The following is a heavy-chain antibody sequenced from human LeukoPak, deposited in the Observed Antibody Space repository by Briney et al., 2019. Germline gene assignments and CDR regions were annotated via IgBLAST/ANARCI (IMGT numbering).Heavy chain of an antibody. D-gene: IGHD1-26*01. Sequence: SQTLSLTCAISADSVSSNSATWNWIRQSPSRGLEWLGRTYYGSKWYNGYAVSVKSRITINPDTSKNQFSLQLNSVTPEDTAVYYCARATLGGGGYYVDFDYWGQGTLVTVSS. CDR1: ADSVSSNSAT. CDR2: TYYGSKWYN. V-gene: IGHV6-1*01. CDR3: ARATLGGGGYYVDFDY. J-gene: IGHJ4*02.